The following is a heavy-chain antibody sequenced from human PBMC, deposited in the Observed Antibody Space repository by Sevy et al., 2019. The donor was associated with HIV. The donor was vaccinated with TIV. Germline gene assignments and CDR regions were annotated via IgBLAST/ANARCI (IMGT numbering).Heavy chain of an antibody. CDR3: AKDKYSSSWYTGDGQYFQH. CDR2: ISGSGGST. D-gene: IGHD6-13*01. CDR1: GFTFSSYA. V-gene: IGHV3-23*01. J-gene: IGHJ1*01. Sequence: GGSLRLSCAASGFTFSSYAMSWVRQAPGKGLEWVSAISGSGGSTYYADSVKGRFTISRDNSKNRLYLQMNSLRAEDTAVYYCAKDKYSSSWYTGDGQYFQHWGQGTLVTVSS.